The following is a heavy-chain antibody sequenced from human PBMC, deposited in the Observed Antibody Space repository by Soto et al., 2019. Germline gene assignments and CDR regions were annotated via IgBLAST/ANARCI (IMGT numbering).Heavy chain of an antibody. D-gene: IGHD3-22*01. CDR2: IIPIFGTA. CDR3: ARFDSRGYYLFDY. CDR1: GGTFSSYA. J-gene: IGHJ4*02. V-gene: IGHV1-69*01. Sequence: QVQLLQSGAEVKKPGGSVKVSCKASGGTFSSYAISWVRQAPGQGLEWMGGIIPIFGTANYAQTFQGRVTITADESTSTAYMELSSLRSEDTAVYYCARFDSRGYYLFDYWGQGTLVTVSS.